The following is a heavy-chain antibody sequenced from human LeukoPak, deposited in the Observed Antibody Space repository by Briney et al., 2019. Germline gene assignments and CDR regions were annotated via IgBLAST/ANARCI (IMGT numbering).Heavy chain of an antibody. CDR1: GYTFTSNY. J-gene: IGHJ4*02. CDR3: ARDQEGFDY. V-gene: IGHV1-46*01. Sequence: ASVKVSCKASGYTFTSNYIHWVRQAPGQGLEWMGMIYPRDGSTSYAQKFQGRVTVARDASTSTVHMELSGLRSEDTAVYYCARDQEGFDYWGQGTLVTVSS. CDR2: IYPRDGST.